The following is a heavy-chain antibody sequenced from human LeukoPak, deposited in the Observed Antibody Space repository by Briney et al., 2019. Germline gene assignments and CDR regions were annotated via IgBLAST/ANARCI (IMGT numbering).Heavy chain of an antibody. Sequence: SETLSLTCFVSGGSISGHYWSWIRQPAGKGLEWIGRFYTSGSPSYNPSLKSRVTMSVDTSRNQFSLKLTSVTAADTALYYCAVWSPTDLRWNDPFDIWGQGTMVTVSS. V-gene: IGHV4-4*07. J-gene: IGHJ3*02. CDR3: AVWSPTDLRWNDPFDI. D-gene: IGHD3-3*01. CDR2: FYTSGSP. CDR1: GGSISGHY.